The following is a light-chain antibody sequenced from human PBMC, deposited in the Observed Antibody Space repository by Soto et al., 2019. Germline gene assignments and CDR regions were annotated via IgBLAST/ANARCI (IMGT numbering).Light chain of an antibody. V-gene: IGLV1-40*01. J-gene: IGLJ2*01. Sequence: QSVLTQPPSVSGAPAQRVPISCTGSSSNIGAGYDVHWYQQLPGRAPKLLIYGNTNRPSGVPDRFSGSKSGTSASLAITGLQAEDEADYYCLSFDSSLSVVFGGGTKVTVL. CDR1: SSNIGAGYD. CDR3: LSFDSSLSVV. CDR2: GNT.